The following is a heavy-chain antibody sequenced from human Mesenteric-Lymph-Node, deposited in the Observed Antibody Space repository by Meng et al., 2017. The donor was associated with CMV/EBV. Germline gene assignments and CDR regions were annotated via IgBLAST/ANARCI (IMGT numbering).Heavy chain of an antibody. CDR3: ARSRGPPDY. V-gene: IGHV3-23*03. CDR2: IYSGGSST. CDR1: GFTFSSYA. Sequence: GGSLRLSCAASGFTFSSYAMSWVRQAPGKGLEWVSVIYSGGSSTYYADSVKGRFTISRDNAKNSLYLQMNSLRAEDTAVYYCARSRGPPDYWGQGTLVTVSS. J-gene: IGHJ4*02.